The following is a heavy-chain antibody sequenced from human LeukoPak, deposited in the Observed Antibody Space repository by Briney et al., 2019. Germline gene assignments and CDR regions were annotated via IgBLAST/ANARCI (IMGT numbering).Heavy chain of an antibody. Sequence: SETLSLTCAVYGGSFSGYYWSWIRKPPGKGLEWIGEINHSGSTNYNPSLKSRVTISVDTSKNQFSLKLSSVTAADTAVYYCGRVLGYDYVWGSYRSNWFDPWGQGTLVTVSS. J-gene: IGHJ5*02. D-gene: IGHD3-16*02. CDR3: GRVLGYDYVWGSYRSNWFDP. V-gene: IGHV4-34*01. CDR2: INHSGST. CDR1: GGSFSGYY.